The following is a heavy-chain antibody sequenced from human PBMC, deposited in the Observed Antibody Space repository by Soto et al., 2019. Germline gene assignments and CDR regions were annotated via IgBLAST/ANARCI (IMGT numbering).Heavy chain of an antibody. V-gene: IGHV3-33*01. Sequence: AGGSLRLSCAASGFTFSYYGMHWVRQAPGKGLEWVAVIWSDGSNENYADSVKGRFTIYRDNSNNTLYLQMNSLRAEDTAVYYCARGSDLYDRKEDALDVWGQGTMVTVSS. CDR3: ARGSDLYDRKEDALDV. CDR2: IWSDGSNE. D-gene: IGHD2-8*01. CDR1: GFTFSYYG. J-gene: IGHJ3*01.